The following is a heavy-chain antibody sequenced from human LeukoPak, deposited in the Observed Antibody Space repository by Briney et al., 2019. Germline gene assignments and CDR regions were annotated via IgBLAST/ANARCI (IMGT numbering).Heavy chain of an antibody. CDR3: AQQSGSRFDY. V-gene: IGHV3-23*01. CDR1: GFTFSSYA. Sequence: PGGSLRLSCAASGFTFSSYAMSWVRQAPGKGLEWVSAISGSSGSTYSADSVKGRFTISRDNSKNTLYLQMNSLRAEDTAVYYCAQQSGSRFDYWGQGTLVTVSP. D-gene: IGHD1-26*01. J-gene: IGHJ4*02. CDR2: ISGSSGST.